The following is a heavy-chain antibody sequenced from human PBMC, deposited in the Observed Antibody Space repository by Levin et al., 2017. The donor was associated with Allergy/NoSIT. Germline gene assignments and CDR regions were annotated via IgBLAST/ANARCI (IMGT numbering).Heavy chain of an antibody. J-gene: IGHJ1*01. D-gene: IGHD6-13*01. CDR3: ARAYSSSWLTQYFQH. CDR2: INAGNGNT. V-gene: IGHV1-3*01. Sequence: GESLKISCKASGYTFTSYAMHWVRQAPGQRLEWMGWINAGNGNTKYSQKFQGRVTITRDTSASTAYMELSSLRSEDTAVYYCARAYSSSWLTQYFQHWGQGTLVTVSS. CDR1: GYTFTSYA.